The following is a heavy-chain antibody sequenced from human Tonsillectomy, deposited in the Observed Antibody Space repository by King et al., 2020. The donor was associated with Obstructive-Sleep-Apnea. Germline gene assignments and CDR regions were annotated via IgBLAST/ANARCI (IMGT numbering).Heavy chain of an antibody. CDR1: GFTFSSYA. CDR3: ARALGPPMADYSYYGLDV. Sequence: VQLVESGGGVVRPGRSLRLSCAASGFTFSSYAMHWVRQAPDKGLECVAVISYAVFCLKKKNSVKGRITISRDNSKNTLYLQMNSLRAEDTAVYYCARALGPPMADYSYYGLDVWGRGTTVTVSS. CDR2: ISYAVFCL. V-gene: IGHV3-30*14. J-gene: IGHJ6*02. D-gene: IGHD3-10*01.